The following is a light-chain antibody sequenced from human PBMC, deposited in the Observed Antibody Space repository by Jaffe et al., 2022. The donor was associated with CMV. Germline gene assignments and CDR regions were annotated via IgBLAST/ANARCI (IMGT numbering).Light chain of an antibody. CDR2: GAS. J-gene: IGKJ2*01. CDR3: QQYGSTPYT. Sequence: EIVLTQSPGTLSLSPGERATLSCWASQSVSSSYFTWYQHKPGQAPRLLIYGASTRATGIPDRFSGSGSGTDFTLTISRLEPEDFAVYYCQQYGSTPYTFGQGTKLEIK. CDR1: QSVSSSY. V-gene: IGKV3-20*01.